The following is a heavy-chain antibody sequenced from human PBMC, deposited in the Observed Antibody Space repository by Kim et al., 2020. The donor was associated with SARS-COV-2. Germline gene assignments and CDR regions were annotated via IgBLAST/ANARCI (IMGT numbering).Heavy chain of an antibody. V-gene: IGHV4-34*01. Sequence: SETLSLTCAVFGGSFSGFYWSWIRQLPGKGLEWIGDLNHSGYTNYNPSLKSRVTISVDTSKNQFSLKLNSVTAADTAVYYCAKYCSSSSCYGRWGDKDA. CDR1: GGSFSGFY. J-gene: IGHJ3*01. CDR3: AKYCSSSSCYGRWGDKDA. CDR2: LNHSGYT. D-gene: IGHD2-2*01.